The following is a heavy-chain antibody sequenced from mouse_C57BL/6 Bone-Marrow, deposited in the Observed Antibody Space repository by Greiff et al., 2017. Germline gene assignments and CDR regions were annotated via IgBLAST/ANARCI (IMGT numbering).Heavy chain of an antibody. CDR1: GYTFTDYY. D-gene: IGHD2-2*01. V-gene: IGHV1-26*01. CDR2: INPNNGGT. J-gene: IGHJ3*01. Sequence: EVQLQQSGPELVKPGASVKISCKASGYTFTDYYMNWVKQSHGKSLEWIGDINPNNGGTSYNQKFKGKATLTVDKSSSTAYMELRSLTSEDSAVYYCARGGVTTEAWFAYWGQGTLVTVSA. CDR3: ARGGVTTEAWFAY.